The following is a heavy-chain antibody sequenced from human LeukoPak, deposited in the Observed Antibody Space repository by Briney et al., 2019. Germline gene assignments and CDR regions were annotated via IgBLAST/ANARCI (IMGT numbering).Heavy chain of an antibody. J-gene: IGHJ4*02. CDR2: ISGSGGNT. CDR3: AKDFPTYCSSTSCYSIDY. D-gene: IGHD2-2*01. Sequence: GGSLRLSCAASGFTFSSYAMSWVRQAPGKGVEWVSAISGSGGNTYYADSVKGGFTISRDNSKKTLYMQMNRQRAEDTAVYYCAKDFPTYCSSTSCYSIDYWGQGTLVTVSS. CDR1: GFTFSSYA. V-gene: IGHV3-23*01.